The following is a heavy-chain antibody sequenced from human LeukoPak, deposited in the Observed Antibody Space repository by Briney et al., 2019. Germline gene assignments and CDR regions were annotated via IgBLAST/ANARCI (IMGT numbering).Heavy chain of an antibody. V-gene: IGHV4-59*11. CDR1: GGSISGHY. CDR2: IYYRGST. D-gene: IGHD5-12*01. J-gene: IGHJ5*02. Sequence: SETLSLTCTVSGGSISGHYWSWIRQPPGKGLEWIGYIYYRGSTSYNPSLKSRVTISVDTSKNQFSLDLSSVTAADTAVYYCARDLISEYSRSHSHFDPWGQGTLVTVSS. CDR3: ARDLISEYSRSHSHFDP.